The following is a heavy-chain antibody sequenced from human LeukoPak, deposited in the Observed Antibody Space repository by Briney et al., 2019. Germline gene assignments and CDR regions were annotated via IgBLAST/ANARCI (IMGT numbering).Heavy chain of an antibody. Sequence: GGSLRLSCAASGFTFSSYGLHWVRQAPGRGLEWVAFIRYDGNNKYYAVSVKGRFTISRDNSKNTLYLQMNSLRTEDTAVYYCAKGTVGAYEIDYWGQGTLVTVSS. CDR2: IRYDGNNK. V-gene: IGHV3-30*02. J-gene: IGHJ4*02. CDR1: GFTFSSYG. CDR3: AKGTVGAYEIDY. D-gene: IGHD1-26*01.